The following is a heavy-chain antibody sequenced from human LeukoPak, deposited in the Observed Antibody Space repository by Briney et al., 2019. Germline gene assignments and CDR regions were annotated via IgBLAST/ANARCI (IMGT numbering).Heavy chain of an antibody. J-gene: IGHJ4*02. CDR2: ISSDGNRI. Sequence: GGSLRLSCAASGFTFSHYWMHWVRLGPEKGLVWVSYISSDGNRIDYADSVKGQFTISRDNAKNTLFLQMNSLGAEDTAVYYCTRGRTGYYFDYWGQGTPVIVSS. V-gene: IGHV3-74*01. CDR1: GFTFSHYW. CDR3: TRGRTGYYFDY.